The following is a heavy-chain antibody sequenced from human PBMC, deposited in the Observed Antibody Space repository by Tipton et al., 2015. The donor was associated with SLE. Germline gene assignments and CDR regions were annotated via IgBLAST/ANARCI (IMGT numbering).Heavy chain of an antibody. CDR1: GYSISSDYY. Sequence: TLSLTCTVSGYSISSDYYWGWIRQPPGKGLEWMGSVYHSGSTYYNPSLKSRVTISVDTSKNQFSLKLNSVTAADTAVYYCARGGIQLWNWFDPWGQGTLVTVSS. V-gene: IGHV4-38-2*02. D-gene: IGHD5-18*01. CDR3: ARGGIQLWNWFDP. J-gene: IGHJ5*02. CDR2: VYHSGST.